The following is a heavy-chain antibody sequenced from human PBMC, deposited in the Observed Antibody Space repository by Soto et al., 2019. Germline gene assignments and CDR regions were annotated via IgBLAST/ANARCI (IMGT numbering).Heavy chain of an antibody. CDR3: ARSGFDWFPLYYYYYGMDV. V-gene: IGHV1-69*13. Sequence: ASVKVSCKASGGTFSSYAISWVRQAPGQGLEWMGGIIPIFGTANYAQKFQGRVTITADESTSTAYMELSSLRSEDTAVYYCARSGFDWFPLYYYYYGMDVWGQGTTVTVSS. CDR1: GGTFSSYA. D-gene: IGHD3-9*01. CDR2: IIPIFGTA. J-gene: IGHJ6*02.